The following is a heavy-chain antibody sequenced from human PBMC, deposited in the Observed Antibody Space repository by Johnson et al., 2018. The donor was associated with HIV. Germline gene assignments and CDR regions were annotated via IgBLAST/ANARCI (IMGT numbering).Heavy chain of an antibody. CDR3: ARVRVGAFDI. V-gene: IGHV3-9*01. J-gene: IGHJ3*02. Sequence: VQLVESGGGLVQPGRSLRLSCAASGFTFDDYAMHWVRQVPGKGLEWVSSISWNSGSIGYVDSVKGRFTISRDNAKNSLYLQINSLRVEDTAVYYCARVRVGAFDIWGQGTMVTVSS. CDR1: GFTFDDYA. CDR2: ISWNSGSI. D-gene: IGHD1-26*01.